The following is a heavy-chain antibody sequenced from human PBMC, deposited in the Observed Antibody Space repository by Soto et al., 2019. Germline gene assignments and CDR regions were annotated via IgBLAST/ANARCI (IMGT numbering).Heavy chain of an antibody. Sequence: QVQLVQSGAEVKKPGSSVKVSCKASGGTFSSYTISWVRQAPGQGLEWMGRIIPILGIANYAQKFQGRVTITADKSTSTAYMELSSLRSEDTAVYYCAREGLRWRHWYFDLWGRGTLVTVSS. V-gene: IGHV1-69*08. CDR3: AREGLRWRHWYFDL. CDR1: GGTFSSYT. CDR2: IIPILGIA. J-gene: IGHJ2*01. D-gene: IGHD4-17*01.